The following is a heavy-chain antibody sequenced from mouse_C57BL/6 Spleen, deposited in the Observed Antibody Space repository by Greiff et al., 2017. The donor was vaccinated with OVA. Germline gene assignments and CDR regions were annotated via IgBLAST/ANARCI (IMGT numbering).Heavy chain of an antibody. J-gene: IGHJ4*01. D-gene: IGHD1-1*01. CDR1: GYAFSSSW. CDR2: IYPGDGDT. CDR3: ARYGRYAMDY. V-gene: IGHV1-82*01. Sequence: VKLQQSGPELVKPGASVKISCKASGYAFSSSWMNWVKQRPGKGLEWIGRIYPGDGDTNYNGKFKGKATLTADKSSSTAYMQLSSLTSEDSAVYFCARYGRYAMDYWGQGTSVTVSS.